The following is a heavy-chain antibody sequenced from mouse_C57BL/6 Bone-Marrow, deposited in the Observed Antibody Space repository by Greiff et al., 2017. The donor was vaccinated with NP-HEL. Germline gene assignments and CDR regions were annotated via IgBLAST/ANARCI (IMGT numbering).Heavy chain of an antibody. CDR3: ASNDYDFAWFAY. CDR1: GYAFTNYL. V-gene: IGHV1-54*01. CDR2: INPGSGGT. D-gene: IGHD2-4*01. Sequence: QVQLQQSGAELVRPGTSVKVSCKASGYAFTNYLIEWVKQRPGQGLEWIGVINPGSGGTNYNEKFKGKATLTADKSSSTAYIQLTSLTSEDSAVYFCASNDYDFAWFAYWGQGTLVTVSA. J-gene: IGHJ3*01.